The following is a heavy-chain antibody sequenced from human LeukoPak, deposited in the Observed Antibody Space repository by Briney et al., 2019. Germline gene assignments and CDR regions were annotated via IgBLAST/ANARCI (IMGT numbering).Heavy chain of an antibody. V-gene: IGHV4-34*01. D-gene: IGHD2-15*01. CDR3: ARGSSFDGYCSAGACDAGYYDS. CDR1: GESFSAYF. CDR2: INHRGGS. J-gene: IGHJ4*02. Sequence: TSETLSLTCAVCGESFSAYFWNWIRQAPGKPLEYIGEINHRGGSHYNPSLKTRVTLSVDTSKNQFSLKLTSVTAADTAVYFCARGSSFDGYCSAGACDAGYYDSWGQGTPVTVSS.